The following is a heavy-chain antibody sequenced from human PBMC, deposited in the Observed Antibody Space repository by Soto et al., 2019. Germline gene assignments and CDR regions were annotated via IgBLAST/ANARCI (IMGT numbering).Heavy chain of an antibody. CDR3: ASDILSWSKHYYYYYGMDV. J-gene: IGHJ6*02. Sequence: SETLSLTCAVSGGSISSGGYSWSWIRQPPGKGLEWIGYSYHSGSTYYNPSLKSRVTISVDRSKNQFSLKLSSVTAADTAVYYCASDILSWSKHYYYYYGMDVWGQGTTVTVSS. CDR2: SYHSGST. V-gene: IGHV4-30-2*01. CDR1: GGSISSGGYS. D-gene: IGHD2-8*02.